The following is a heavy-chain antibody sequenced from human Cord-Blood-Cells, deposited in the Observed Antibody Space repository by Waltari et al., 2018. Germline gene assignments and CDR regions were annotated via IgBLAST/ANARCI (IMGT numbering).Heavy chain of an antibody. D-gene: IGHD2-8*01. CDR1: GYPSTAYY. V-gene: IGHV1-2*02. CDR2: INRDRGGT. CDR3: ARRRNGDDCDS. J-gene: IGHJ3*02. Sequence: QVHLVQSGAEVKRPGASVNGSCKASGYPSTAYYMHWVRQAPGQGLEWKRWINRDRGGTVYAQKFQGRVTMTRDTSVSTAYVERSRRRYEDTAVYYCARRRNGDDCDSWGQGTMVTVTS.